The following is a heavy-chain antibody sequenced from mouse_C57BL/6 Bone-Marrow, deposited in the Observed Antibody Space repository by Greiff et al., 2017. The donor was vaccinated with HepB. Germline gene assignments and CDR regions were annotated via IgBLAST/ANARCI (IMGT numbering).Heavy chain of an antibody. V-gene: IGHV1-55*01. CDR3: ARFITTVVPPLDY. Sequence: QVQLQQPGAELVKPGASVKMSCKASGYTFTSYWITWVKQRPGQGLEWIGDIYPGSGSTTYNEKFKSKATLTVDTSSSTAYMQLSSLTSEDSAVYYCARFITTVVPPLDYWGKGTSVTVSS. D-gene: IGHD1-1*01. CDR1: GYTFTSYW. J-gene: IGHJ4*01. CDR2: IYPGSGST.